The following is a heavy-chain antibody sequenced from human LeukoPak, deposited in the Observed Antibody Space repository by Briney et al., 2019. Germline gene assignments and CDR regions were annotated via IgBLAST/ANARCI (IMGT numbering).Heavy chain of an antibody. D-gene: IGHD5-12*01. Sequence: PGGSLRLSCAASGFPLRSYSLSWVRQAPGKGLEWVSAISGSAGYTYYADPVKGRFTISRDISKNTLYLQMISLRADDTAVYYCAKEYSGYDFDYWGQGTLVTVSS. J-gene: IGHJ4*02. CDR3: AKEYSGYDFDY. CDR1: GFPLRSYS. V-gene: IGHV3-23*01. CDR2: ISGSAGYT.